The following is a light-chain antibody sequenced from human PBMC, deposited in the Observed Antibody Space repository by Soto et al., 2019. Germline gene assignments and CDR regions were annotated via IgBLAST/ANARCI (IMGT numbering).Light chain of an antibody. CDR1: QTVRNN. V-gene: IGKV3-15*01. CDR3: HHYHNYMYS. Sequence: EFVLTQSPGTLSLSPGERATLSCRASQTVRNNYLAWYQQKPGQAPRLLIYDASTRAIGIPARFSGSGSGTEFTLTISSLQSGDSAIYYCHHYHNYMYSFGQGTKVEIK. CDR2: DAS. J-gene: IGKJ2*01.